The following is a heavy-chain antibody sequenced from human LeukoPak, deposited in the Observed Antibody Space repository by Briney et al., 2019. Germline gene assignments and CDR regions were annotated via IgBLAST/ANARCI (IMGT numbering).Heavy chain of an antibody. CDR2: INHSGSI. CDR1: RGSFSAYY. J-gene: IGHJ4*02. Sequence: PSETLSLTCAVYRGSFSAYYWSWIRQPPGKGLEWIGEINHSGSIKYNPSLKSRVTISADTSKNHFSLKLSSVTAADTAVYYCARVGSGPASHTFDHWGQGTLVTVSS. D-gene: IGHD3-16*01. V-gene: IGHV4-34*01. CDR3: ARVGSGPASHTFDH.